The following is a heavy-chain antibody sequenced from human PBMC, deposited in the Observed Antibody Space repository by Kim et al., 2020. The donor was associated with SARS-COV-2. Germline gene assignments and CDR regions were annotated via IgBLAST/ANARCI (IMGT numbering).Heavy chain of an antibody. Sequence: SETLSLTCTVSGHFIRSDDYYWSWIRQPPGKGLEWIGYIYYTGSTHFNPSLESRSTISVDTSKNQFSLKMNSVAAADTAVYYGARDSAYAGNSFDICGPG. V-gene: IGHV4-30-4*02. CDR3: ARDSAYAGNSFDI. CDR1: GHFIRSDDYY. D-gene: IGHD4-17*01. J-gene: IGHJ3*02. CDR2: IYYTGST.